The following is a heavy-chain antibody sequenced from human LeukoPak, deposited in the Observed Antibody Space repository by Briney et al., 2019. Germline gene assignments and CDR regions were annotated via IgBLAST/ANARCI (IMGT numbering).Heavy chain of an antibody. CDR3: ANSDYGDFPFRGI. J-gene: IGHJ4*02. Sequence: SETLSLTCTVSGGSISSGGNYWSWIRQHPGKGLEWMGYIHNSGSTTYSPSLKSRVTISLDTSKNQFSLKLSSVTVADTAVYYCANSDYGDFPFRGIWGQGTLVTVSS. CDR1: GGSISSGGNY. CDR2: IHNSGST. V-gene: IGHV4-31*03. D-gene: IGHD4-17*01.